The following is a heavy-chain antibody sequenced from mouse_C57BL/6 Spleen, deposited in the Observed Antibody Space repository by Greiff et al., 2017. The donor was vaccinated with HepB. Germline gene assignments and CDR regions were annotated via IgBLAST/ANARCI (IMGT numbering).Heavy chain of an antibody. CDR1: GYTFTSYW. J-gene: IGHJ2*01. CDR2: IDPNSGGT. Sequence: QQSCKASGYTFTSYWMHWVKQRPGRGLEWIGRIDPNSGGTKYNEKFKSKATLTVDKPSSTAYMQLSSLTSEDSAVYYCARWDSSGYVEYFDYWGQGTTLTVSS. D-gene: IGHD3-2*02. CDR3: ARWDSSGYVEYFDY. V-gene: IGHV1-72*01.